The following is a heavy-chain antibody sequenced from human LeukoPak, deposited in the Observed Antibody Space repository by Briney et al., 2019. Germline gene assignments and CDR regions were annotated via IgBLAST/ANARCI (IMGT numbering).Heavy chain of an antibody. J-gene: IGHJ4*02. CDR2: IYYSGST. D-gene: IGHD3-10*01. CDR1: GGSISGYY. CDR3: ARHYGSGTYPLDY. Sequence: PSETLSLTCTVSGGSISGYYWSWIRQPPGKGLEWIGYIYYSGSTNYNPSLESRVTISVGTSKNQFSLKLSSVTAADTAVYYCARHYGSGTYPLDYWGQGTLVTVSS. V-gene: IGHV4-59*08.